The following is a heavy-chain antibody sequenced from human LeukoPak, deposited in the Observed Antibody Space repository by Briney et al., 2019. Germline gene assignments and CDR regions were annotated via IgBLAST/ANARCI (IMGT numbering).Heavy chain of an antibody. D-gene: IGHD2-15*01. CDR3: ARHAVVVAEYFDL. V-gene: IGHV4-39*01. J-gene: IGHJ2*01. CDR2: IYYSGST. Sequence: SETLSLTCTVSGGSISSSSYYWGWIRQPPGKGLEWIGSIYYSGSTYYNPSLKSRVTISVDTSKNQFSLKLSSVTAADTAVYYCARHAVVVAEYFDLWGRGTLVIVSS. CDR1: GGSISSSSYY.